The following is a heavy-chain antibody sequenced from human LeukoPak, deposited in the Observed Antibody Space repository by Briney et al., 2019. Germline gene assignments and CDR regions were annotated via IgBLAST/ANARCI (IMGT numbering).Heavy chain of an antibody. CDR1: GYTFTSYD. J-gene: IGHJ4*02. D-gene: IGHD5-12*01. V-gene: IGHV1-8*01. CDR2: MNPNSGNT. Sequence: GASVKVSCKASGYTFTSYDINWVRQATGQGLEWMGWMNPNSGNTGYAQKFQGRVTMTRNTSISKAYMELSSLRSEDTAVYYCARRKIHSGYDWVFDYWGQGTLVTVSS. CDR3: ARRKIHSGYDWVFDY.